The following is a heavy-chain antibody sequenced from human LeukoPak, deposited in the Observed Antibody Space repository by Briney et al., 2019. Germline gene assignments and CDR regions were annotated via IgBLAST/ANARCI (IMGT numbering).Heavy chain of an antibody. Sequence: SVKVSCKASGGTFSSYAISWVRQAPGQGLEWMGGIIPIFGTANYAQKFQGRVTITTDESASTAYMELSSLRSEDTAVYYCARAPGGVGAFDYWGQGTLVTVSS. V-gene: IGHV1-69*05. D-gene: IGHD1-26*01. J-gene: IGHJ4*02. CDR1: GGTFSSYA. CDR2: IIPIFGTA. CDR3: ARAPGGVGAFDY.